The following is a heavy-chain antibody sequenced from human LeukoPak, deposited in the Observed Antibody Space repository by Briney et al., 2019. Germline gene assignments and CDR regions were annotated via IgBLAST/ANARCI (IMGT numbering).Heavy chain of an antibody. CDR3: AKDGRGYGSGSLNY. D-gene: IGHD3-10*01. CDR2: ISGSGGST. V-gene: IGHV3-23*01. J-gene: IGHJ4*02. CDR1: GFSFTYNA. Sequence: GGSLRLSCAASGFSFTYNAMTWVRQSPGKGLEWVSAISGSGGSTYYADSVKGRFTISRDNSKNTLYLQMNSLRAEDTAVYYCAKDGRGYGSGSLNYWGQGTLVTVSS.